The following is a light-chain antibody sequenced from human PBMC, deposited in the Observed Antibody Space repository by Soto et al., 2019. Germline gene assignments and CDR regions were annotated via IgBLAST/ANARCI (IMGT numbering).Light chain of an antibody. V-gene: IGLV2-23*02. CDR1: SSDVGSYNL. J-gene: IGLJ1*01. CDR3: CSSAGTSPFGPYV. Sequence: QSALTQPASVSGSPGQSITISCTGTSSDVGSYNLVSWYQQHPGKAPKLMIYEVSKRPSGVSNRFSGSKSGNTASLTISGLQAEDEADYYCCSSAGTSPFGPYVFGTGPKSPS. CDR2: EVS.